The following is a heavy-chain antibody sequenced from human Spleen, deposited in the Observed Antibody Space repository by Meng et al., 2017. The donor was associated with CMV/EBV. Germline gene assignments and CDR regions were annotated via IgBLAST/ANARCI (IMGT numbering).Heavy chain of an antibody. Sequence: CKSSGYSCHPYGISWVRQAPGQGLEWLAWIGAYKGNTNYAQKFQDRVTLTIETSTSTAYMELRSLRLDDTAVYYCARQLIPATPLDFWGQGTLVTVSS. CDR1: GYSCHPYG. CDR3: ARQLIPATPLDF. J-gene: IGHJ4*02. D-gene: IGHD2-15*01. CDR2: IGAYKGNT. V-gene: IGHV1-18*04.